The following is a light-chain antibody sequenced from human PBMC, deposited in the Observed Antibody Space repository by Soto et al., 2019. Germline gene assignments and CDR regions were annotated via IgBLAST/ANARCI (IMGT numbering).Light chain of an antibody. CDR3: AAWDDSLSGWV. CDR1: SSNIGSNY. Sequence: QSVLTQPPSASGTPGQRVTISCSGSSSNIGSNYVYWYQHLPGTAPKLLIYTNNQRPSGVPDRFSGSKSGTSASLAISGLRSEDEADYYCAAWDDSLSGWVFSGGTKLTVL. CDR2: TNN. J-gene: IGLJ3*02. V-gene: IGLV1-47*02.